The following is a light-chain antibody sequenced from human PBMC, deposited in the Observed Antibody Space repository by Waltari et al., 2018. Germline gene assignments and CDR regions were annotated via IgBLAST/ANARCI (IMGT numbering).Light chain of an antibody. Sequence: DIQMTQSPSSLSASVGDRVTITCRASQGISNSLAWYQQEPGKAPKLLRYAASRLESGVQSRFSGSGSGTDYTLPISSLQPEDFATYYCQQYYSTPTFGQGTKVEIK. CDR2: AAS. CDR1: QGISNS. V-gene: IGKV1-NL1*01. J-gene: IGKJ1*01. CDR3: QQYYSTPT.